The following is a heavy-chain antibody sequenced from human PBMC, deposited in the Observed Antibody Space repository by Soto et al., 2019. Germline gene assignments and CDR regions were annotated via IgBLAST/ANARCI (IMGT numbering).Heavy chain of an antibody. CDR2: ISSTGST. D-gene: IGHD6-19*01. CDR1: GFTFSSYA. J-gene: IGHJ4*02. V-gene: IGHV3-23*01. CDR3: AKVGSSAWYHNSYFDY. Sequence: VGSLRLSCAASGFTFSSYAMTWVRRAPGKGLEWLSVISSTGSTYFADSVKGRFTISRDNSKNTLSLQMHSLRVDDTAVYYCAKVGSSAWYHNSYFDYWGQGTLVTVSS.